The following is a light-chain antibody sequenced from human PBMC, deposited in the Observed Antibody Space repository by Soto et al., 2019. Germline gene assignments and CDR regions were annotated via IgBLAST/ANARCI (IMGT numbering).Light chain of an antibody. CDR2: NVY. CDR1: SSDVGAYNF. V-gene: IGLV2-14*03. J-gene: IGLJ1*01. Sequence: QSARTQPASVSVSPGQSITISYTGTSSDVGAYNFVSWHQQHPGKAPKLMIYNVYDRPSGISYRFSGSKSGNTASLTISGLQGEDEADYYCSAYTVSRTYVFGTGTKVTVL. CDR3: SAYTVSRTYV.